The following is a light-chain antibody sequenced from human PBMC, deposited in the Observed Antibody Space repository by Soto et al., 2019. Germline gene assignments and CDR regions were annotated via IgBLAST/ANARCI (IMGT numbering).Light chain of an antibody. Sequence: QSLLAQPPSSSASPGQSVTISTRGTKNDIGVYVFVSWYQHHPGKTPILIIXXXXXWPSRVSNRFSGSKSGNTASLTISGLQAEDEADYYCSSYTSSTAYVFGTGTKVTVL. CDR1: KNDIGVYVF. V-gene: IGLV2-14*01. CDR2: XXX. CDR3: SSYTSSTAYV. J-gene: IGLJ1*01.